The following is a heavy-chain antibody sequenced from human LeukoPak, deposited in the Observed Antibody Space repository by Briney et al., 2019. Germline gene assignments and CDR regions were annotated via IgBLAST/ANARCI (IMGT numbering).Heavy chain of an antibody. J-gene: IGHJ4*02. CDR1: GGSFSGYY. V-gene: IGHV4-34*01. CDR2: INHSGST. CDR3: ARRVLRNYYFDY. Sequence: PSETLSLTCAVYGGSFSGYYWSWIRQPPGKGLEWIGEINHSGSTNYNPSLKSRVTISVDTSKNQFSLKLSSVTAADTAVYYCARRVLRNYYFDYWGQGTLVTVSS. D-gene: IGHD2/OR15-2a*01.